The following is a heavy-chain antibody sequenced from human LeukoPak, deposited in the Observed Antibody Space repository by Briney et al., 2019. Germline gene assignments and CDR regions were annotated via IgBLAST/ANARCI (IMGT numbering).Heavy chain of an antibody. CDR3: ARDLRRFLEWLSLSRGMDV. Sequence: GGSLRLSCAASGFTFSSYAMSWVRQAPGKGLEWVSAISGSGGSTYYADSVKGRFTISRDNSKNTLYLQMNSLRAEDTAVYYCARDLRRFLEWLSLSRGMDVWGQGTTVTVSS. V-gene: IGHV3-23*01. D-gene: IGHD3-3*01. CDR2: ISGSGGST. CDR1: GFTFSSYA. J-gene: IGHJ6*02.